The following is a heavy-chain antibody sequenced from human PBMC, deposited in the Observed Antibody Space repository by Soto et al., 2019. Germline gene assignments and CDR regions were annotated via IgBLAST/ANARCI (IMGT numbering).Heavy chain of an antibody. CDR2: IYYSGST. D-gene: IGHD3-9*01. Sequence: PSETLSLTCAVSGGSISSGGYYWSWIRQPPGKGLEWIGYIYYSGSTYYKPSLESRVSISVDTSKNQISLRLTSVTAADLAVYYCAITRGDYYDVLTGYYLLYYFDYWGQGTLVTVSS. V-gene: IGHV4-30-4*01. CDR3: AITRGDYYDVLTGYYLLYYFDY. CDR1: GGSISSGGYY. J-gene: IGHJ4*02.